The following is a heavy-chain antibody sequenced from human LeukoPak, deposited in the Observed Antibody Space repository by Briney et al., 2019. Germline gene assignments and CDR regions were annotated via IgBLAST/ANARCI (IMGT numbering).Heavy chain of an antibody. V-gene: IGHV4-31*03. D-gene: IGHD3-22*01. CDR2: IYYSGST. CDR3: ARSESITMIVVVY. CDR1: GGSISSGGYY. J-gene: IGHJ4*02. Sequence: PSETLSLTCTVSGGSISSGGYYWSWIRQHPGKGLEWIGYIYYSGSTYYNPSLKSRVTISVDTSKNQFSLKLSSVTAADTAVYYCARSESITMIVVVYWGQGTLVTVSS.